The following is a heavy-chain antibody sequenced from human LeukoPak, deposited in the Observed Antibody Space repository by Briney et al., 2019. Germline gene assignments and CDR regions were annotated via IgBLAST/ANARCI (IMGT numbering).Heavy chain of an antibody. CDR2: INSDGSNT. D-gene: IGHD6-19*01. CDR1: GFTFSSYW. Sequence: GGSLRLSCAASGFTFSSYWMHCVRHVPGKGLVWVSRINSDGSNTNYADSVKGRFTISRDNAKNTLYLQMNSLRAEDTAVYYCARDFGPRSGVIHYWGQGTLVTVSS. J-gene: IGHJ4*02. CDR3: ARDFGPRSGVIHY. V-gene: IGHV3-74*01.